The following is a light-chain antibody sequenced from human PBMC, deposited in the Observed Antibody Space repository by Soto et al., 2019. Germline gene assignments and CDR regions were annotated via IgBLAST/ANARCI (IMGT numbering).Light chain of an antibody. CDR1: QSGRDMY. CDR2: GVS. CDR3: KDYGFPQWT. V-gene: IGKV3-20*01. Sequence: EIVLTQSPGTLSLSPGERATLSCRASQSGRDMYLAWYQQKPGQPPRLLIYGVSSRAYGIPDRFSRSGPGADFTLTISRLAPEGFAVYYWKDYGFPQWTVGQGTKVDVK. J-gene: IGKJ1*01.